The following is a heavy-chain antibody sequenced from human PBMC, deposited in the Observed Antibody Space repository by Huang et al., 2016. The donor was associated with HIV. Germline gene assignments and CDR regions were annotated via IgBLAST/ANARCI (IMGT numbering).Heavy chain of an antibody. Sequence: HLQESGPGLVKPSETLSLTCSVSGGSIQSTNFYWGWIRQPPGKVLEWIGSIYNSGDTSYNPSLKSRVTISVDTSKKQFSLRLNFVTAADTAIYYCVRQTFYYDSGGYPPDYWGQGTLVIVSS. CDR3: VRQTFYYDSGGYPPDY. D-gene: IGHD3-22*01. J-gene: IGHJ4*02. CDR1: GGSIQSTNFY. V-gene: IGHV4-39*01. CDR2: IYNSGDT.